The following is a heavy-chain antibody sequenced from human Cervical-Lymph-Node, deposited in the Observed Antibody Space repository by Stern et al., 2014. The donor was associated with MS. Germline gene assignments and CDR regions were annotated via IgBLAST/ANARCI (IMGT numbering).Heavy chain of an antibody. V-gene: IGHV1-69*06. Sequence: VQLVESGAEIKKPGSSVKVSCKASGGTFDNYAISWVRQAPGQGLEWMGGIIPIFGSVNYEHNFQGRHTIAADKSTSTAYMELNSLRFEDTAVYYCARGQPLYWGMDVWGQGTTVTVSS. J-gene: IGHJ6*02. D-gene: IGHD2-8*02. CDR3: ARGQPLYWGMDV. CDR2: IIPIFGSV. CDR1: GGTFDNYA.